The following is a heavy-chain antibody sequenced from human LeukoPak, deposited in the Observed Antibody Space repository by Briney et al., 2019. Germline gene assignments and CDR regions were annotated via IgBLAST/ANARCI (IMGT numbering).Heavy chain of an antibody. Sequence: GGSLRLSCVVSGFTFSDAWMSWVRQAPGKGLEWLGRIKRKRDGYKTHYPTPVKGISTNSRNDSKNMMYLQMTSLNTEETAVYYCTTSHYCSGTSCRIDYWGQGTLVTVSS. D-gene: IGHD2-2*01. V-gene: IGHV3-15*01. CDR2: IKRKRDGYKT. CDR3: TTSHYCSGTSCRIDY. J-gene: IGHJ4*02. CDR1: GFTFSDAW.